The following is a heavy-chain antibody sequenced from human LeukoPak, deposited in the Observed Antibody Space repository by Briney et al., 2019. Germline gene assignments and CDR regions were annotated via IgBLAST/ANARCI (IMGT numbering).Heavy chain of an antibody. Sequence: PGGSLRLSCAASGFTVSSNYMSWVRQAPGKGLEWVSVIYSGGSTYYADSVKGRFTISRDNSKNTLYLQMNSLRAEDTAVYYCTSPSAALVVITNYYGMDVWGQGTTVTVSS. CDR3: TSPSAALVVITNYYGMDV. CDR1: GFTVSSNY. D-gene: IGHD3-22*01. V-gene: IGHV3-53*01. CDR2: IYSGGST. J-gene: IGHJ6*02.